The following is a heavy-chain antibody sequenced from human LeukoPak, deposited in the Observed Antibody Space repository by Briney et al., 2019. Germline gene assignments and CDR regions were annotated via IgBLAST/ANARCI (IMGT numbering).Heavy chain of an antibody. CDR3: ARGPCRSASCWHFDY. V-gene: IGHV3-66*01. CDR1: GVTVSSNY. CDR2: IYSGGST. J-gene: IGHJ4*02. Sequence: GGSLRLSCAASGVTVSSNYMSWVRQAPGKGLEWVSVIYSGGSTYYADSVEGRFTISRDNSKNTLYLQMNSLRAEDTAVYYCARGPCRSASCWHFDYWGQGTLVTVSS. D-gene: IGHD2-15*01.